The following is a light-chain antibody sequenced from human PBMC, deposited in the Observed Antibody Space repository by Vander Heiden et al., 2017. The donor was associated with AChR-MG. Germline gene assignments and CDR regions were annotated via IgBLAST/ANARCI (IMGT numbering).Light chain of an antibody. CDR1: QDISNC. J-gene: IGKJ4*01. CDR2: GAS. V-gene: IGKV1-NL1*01. Sequence: DSQMTQSPSSLSASVGDRVNITCRASQDISNCLAWYQQKPGKAHNLLHYGASRLESGVPSRFSGSGSGTGYTLTISSLQPEDFATYYCQQCYSTPPLTFGGGTTVEIK. CDR3: QQCYSTPPLT.